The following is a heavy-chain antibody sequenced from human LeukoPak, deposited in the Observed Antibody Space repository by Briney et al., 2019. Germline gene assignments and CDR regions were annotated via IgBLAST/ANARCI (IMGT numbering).Heavy chain of an antibody. J-gene: IGHJ4*02. CDR3: ARDNRLRLDY. D-gene: IGHD5-12*01. CDR2: IYYSGST. V-gene: IGHV4-59*01. CDR1: GGSISSYY. Sequence: NPSETLSLTCTVSGGSISSYYWSWIRQPPGKGLEWIGYIYYSGSTNYNPSLKSRVAISVDTSKNQFSLKLSSVTAADTAVYYCARDNRLRLDYWGQGTLVTVSS.